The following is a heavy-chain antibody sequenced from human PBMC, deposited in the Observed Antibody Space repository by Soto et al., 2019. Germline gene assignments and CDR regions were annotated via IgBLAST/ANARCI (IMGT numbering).Heavy chain of an antibody. CDR2: INSDGSST. V-gene: IGHV3-74*01. D-gene: IGHD2-15*01. Sequence: EVQLVESGGGLVQPGGSRRLSCAASGFTFSSSWMHWVRQAPGKGLGWVSRINSDGSSTSYADSVKGRFTISRDNAKNTLYLQMNSLRAEDTAVYYCVRTSLVVAAATREDYWGQGTLVTVSS. J-gene: IGHJ4*02. CDR1: GFTFSSSW. CDR3: VRTSLVVAAATREDY.